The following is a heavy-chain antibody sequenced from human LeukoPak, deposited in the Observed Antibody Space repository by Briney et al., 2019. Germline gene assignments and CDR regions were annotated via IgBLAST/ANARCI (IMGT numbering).Heavy chain of an antibody. CDR3: ARAPEGSGSSHYFEY. V-gene: IGHV3-7*01. D-gene: IGHD3-10*01. CDR2: INRDGGEK. CDR1: GFTFSSYW. Sequence: PGGSLRLSCAASGFTFSSYWMSWVRQAPGKGLEWVANINRDGGEKYHVDSVKGRFTISRDNAKNSLYLQMNSVRTEDTAIYYCARAPEGSGSSHYFEYWGQGILVTVSS. J-gene: IGHJ4*02.